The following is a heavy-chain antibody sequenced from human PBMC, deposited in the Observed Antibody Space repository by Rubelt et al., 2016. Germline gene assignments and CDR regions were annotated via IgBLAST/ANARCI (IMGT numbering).Heavy chain of an antibody. CDR3: ARVGGYSYDQGWFDP. V-gene: IGHV4-38-2*02. J-gene: IGHJ5*02. D-gene: IGHD5-18*01. CDR1: GYSISSGYH. CDR2: IYHSGST. Sequence: QVQLQESGPGLVKPSETLSLTCTVSGYSISSGYHWGWIRQPPGKGLEWIGSIYHSGSTYYNPSLKSRVTISIDPPKNQFSLRLSSVTAADTAVYYCARVGGYSYDQGWFDPWGQGTLVTVSS.